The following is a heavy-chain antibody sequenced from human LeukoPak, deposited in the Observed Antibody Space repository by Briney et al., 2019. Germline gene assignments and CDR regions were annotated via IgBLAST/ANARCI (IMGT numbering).Heavy chain of an antibody. V-gene: IGHV3-21*01. J-gene: IGHJ4*02. CDR1: GCTFSSYC. Sequence: PGGSLRLSCAASGCTFSSYCINWVRQAPGKGLEWLSSLSGRSTYISYADSVKGRFNVSRDNAKHSLYLQMNTLRAEDTAVYCCARDGTNGSGRHFDYWGQGTLVTVSS. CDR2: LSGRSTYI. D-gene: IGHD3-10*01. CDR3: ARDGTNGSGRHFDY.